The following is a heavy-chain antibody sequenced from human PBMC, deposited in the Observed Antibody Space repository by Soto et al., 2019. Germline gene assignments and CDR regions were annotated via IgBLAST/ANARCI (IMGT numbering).Heavy chain of an antibody. CDR1: GFTFSDHY. J-gene: IGHJ4*02. CDR3: ARDLYGEHYFDY. Sequence: GSLRLSCAASGFTFSDHYMDWVRQAPGKGLEWVGRTRNKANSYTTEYAASVKGRFTISRDDSKNSLYLQMNSLETEDTAVYYCARDLYGEHYFDYWGQGTLVTV. V-gene: IGHV3-72*01. D-gene: IGHD3-16*01. CDR2: TRNKANSYTT.